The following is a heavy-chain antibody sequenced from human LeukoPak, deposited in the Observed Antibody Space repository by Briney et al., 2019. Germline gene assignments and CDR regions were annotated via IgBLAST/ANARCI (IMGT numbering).Heavy chain of an antibody. CDR2: IYPGDSDT. Sequence: GESLKISCKGSGYSFTNHWIGWVRQMPGKGLEWMGIIYPGDSDTRYSPSFQGQVTISADKSISTAYLQWSSLKASDTAIYYCARHTSSWSNDPLDYWGQGTLVTVSS. J-gene: IGHJ4*02. V-gene: IGHV5-51*01. CDR1: GYSFTNHW. CDR3: ARHTSSWSNDPLDY. D-gene: IGHD2-2*01.